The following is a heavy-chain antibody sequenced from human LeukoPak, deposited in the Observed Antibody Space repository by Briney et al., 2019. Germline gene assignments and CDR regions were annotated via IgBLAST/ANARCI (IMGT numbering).Heavy chain of an antibody. CDR1: GLTFSSYG. Sequence: GGSLRLSCAASGLTFSSYGMHWVRQAPGKGLEWVAVISYDGSNKYYADSVKGRFTISRDNSKNTLYLQMNSLRAEDTAVYYCAKEGRTKEMGYCSGGSCYDLDYWGQGTLVTVSS. CDR2: ISYDGSNK. J-gene: IGHJ4*02. CDR3: AKEGRTKEMGYCSGGSCYDLDY. D-gene: IGHD2-15*01. V-gene: IGHV3-30*18.